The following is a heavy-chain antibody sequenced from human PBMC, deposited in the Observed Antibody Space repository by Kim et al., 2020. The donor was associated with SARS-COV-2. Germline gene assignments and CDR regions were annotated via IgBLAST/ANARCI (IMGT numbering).Heavy chain of an antibody. CDR2: IYYSGST. D-gene: IGHD3-10*01. Sequence: SETLSLTCTVSGGSISSSSYYWGWIRQPPGKGLEWIGSIYYSGSTYYNPSLKSRVTISVDTSKNQFSLKLSSVTAADTAVYYCARHAPHGLLWFGEFPQNQFDYWGQGTLVTVSS. CDR3: ARHAPHGLLWFGEFPQNQFDY. V-gene: IGHV4-39*01. CDR1: GGSISSSSYY. J-gene: IGHJ4*02.